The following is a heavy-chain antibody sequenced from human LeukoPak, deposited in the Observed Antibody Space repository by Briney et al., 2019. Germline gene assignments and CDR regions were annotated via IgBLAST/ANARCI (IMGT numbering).Heavy chain of an antibody. V-gene: IGHV3-30*02. Sequence: GGSLRLSCAASGFTISRYGIHWVRQPPGKGLEWVSFIRYDGNNRYYADSMKGRLTISSDNSKNTVYVQMDSLRAEDTAVYYCAKDTKEYYDATGYDEEPYYYMDVWGKGTTVIVSS. J-gene: IGHJ6*03. CDR2: IRYDGNNR. CDR1: GFTISRYG. CDR3: AKDTKEYYDATGYDEEPYYYMDV. D-gene: IGHD3-22*01.